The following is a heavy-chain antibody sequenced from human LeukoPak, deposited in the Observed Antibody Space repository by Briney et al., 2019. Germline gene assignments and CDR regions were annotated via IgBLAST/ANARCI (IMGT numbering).Heavy chain of an antibody. V-gene: IGHV4-34*01. CDR1: GGSFSGYY. J-gene: IGHJ4*02. CDR2: INHSRST. CDR3: ARGLNWNYNY. Sequence: PSETLSLTCAVYGGSFSGYYWSWIRQPPGKGLEWIGEINHSRSTNYNPSLKSRVTISVDTSKNQFSLKLSSVTAADTAVYYCARGLNWNYNYWGQGTLVTVSS. D-gene: IGHD1-7*01.